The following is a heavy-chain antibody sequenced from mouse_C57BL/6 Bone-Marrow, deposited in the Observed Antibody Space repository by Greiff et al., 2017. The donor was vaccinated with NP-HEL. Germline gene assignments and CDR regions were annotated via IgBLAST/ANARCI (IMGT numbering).Heavy chain of an antibody. V-gene: IGHV1-55*01. CDR2: IYPGSGST. D-gene: IGHD1-1*01. J-gene: IGHJ3*01. Sequence: HVQLQQPGAELVKPGASVKMSCKASGYTFTSYWITWVKQRPGQGLEWIGDIYPGSGSTNYNEKFKSKATLTVDTSSSTAYMQLSSLTSEDSAVYYCARFDYYYGSALFAYWGQGTLVTVSA. CDR1: GYTFTSYW. CDR3: ARFDYYYGSALFAY.